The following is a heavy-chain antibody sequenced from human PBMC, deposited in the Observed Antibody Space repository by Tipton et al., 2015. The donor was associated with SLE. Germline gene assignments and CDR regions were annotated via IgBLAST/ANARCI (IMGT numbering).Heavy chain of an antibody. Sequence: SLRLSCAASGFTFSTYAMYWVRQAPVKGLEWVAVISYDGSNKYYADSVKGRFTISRDNSKNTLYLQMNSLRAEDTAVYYCASQLLFYYYGMDVWGQGTTVTVSS. CDR3: ASQLLFYYYGMDV. CDR1: GFTFSTYA. V-gene: IGHV3-30*04. D-gene: IGHD3-10*01. J-gene: IGHJ6*02. CDR2: ISYDGSNK.